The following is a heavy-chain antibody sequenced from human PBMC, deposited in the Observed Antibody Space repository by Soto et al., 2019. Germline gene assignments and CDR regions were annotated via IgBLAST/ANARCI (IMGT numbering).Heavy chain of an antibody. Sequence: EVLLLESGGGLVQPGGSLRLSCEASGFSFSSFAMNWVRQAPGTGLEWVSAIGDSGASTYYADSVKGRFTISRDNSRNTLYLQLNSLRAEDTAIYYCAKGVELDVWGNGTTVTVSS. CDR3: AKGVELDV. CDR2: IGDSGAST. V-gene: IGHV3-23*01. D-gene: IGHD1-26*01. J-gene: IGHJ6*04. CDR1: GFSFSSFA.